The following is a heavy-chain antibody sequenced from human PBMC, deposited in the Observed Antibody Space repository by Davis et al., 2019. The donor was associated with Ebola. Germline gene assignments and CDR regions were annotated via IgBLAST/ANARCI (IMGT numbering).Heavy chain of an antibody. D-gene: IGHD3-16*01. J-gene: IGHJ6*02. CDR3: ASGVETGYGFGGYYYAMDV. Sequence: GESLKISCAVSGFTVSSNYMNWVRQAPGKGLVWVSRINSDGSSTSYADSVKGRFTISRDNAKNTLYLQMNGLRVDDTAVYYCASGVETGYGFGGYYYAMDVWGQGTTVTVSS. CDR1: GFTVSSNY. V-gene: IGHV3-74*01. CDR2: INSDGSST.